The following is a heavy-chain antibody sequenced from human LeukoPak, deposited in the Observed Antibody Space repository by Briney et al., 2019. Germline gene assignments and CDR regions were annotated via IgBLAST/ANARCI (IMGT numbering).Heavy chain of an antibody. CDR1: GYSFTIYW. CDR3: ARGSGIVVVPAAMSDCYYGMDV. V-gene: IGHV5-10-1*01. D-gene: IGHD2-2*01. J-gene: IGHJ6*04. Sequence: GESLKISCKGSGYSFTIYWISWVRQMPGKGLEWMGRIDPSDSYTNYSPSFQGHVTISADKSISTAYLQWSSLKASDTAMYYCARGSGIVVVPAAMSDCYYGMDVWGKGTTVTVSS. CDR2: IDPSDSYT.